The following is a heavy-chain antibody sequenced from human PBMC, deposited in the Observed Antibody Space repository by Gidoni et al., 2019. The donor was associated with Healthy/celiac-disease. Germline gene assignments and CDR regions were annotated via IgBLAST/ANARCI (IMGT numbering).Heavy chain of an antibody. Sequence: QVQLQESGPGLVRPSQTLSLPCTVSGGSISSGSYYWRWIRQHPGKGLEWIGYTDYSGSPYYNPSLKSRVTISVVTSKNQFSLKLSSVTAADTAVYYCATSYYYDSSGYHYWGQGTLVTVSS. CDR3: ATSYYYDSSGYHY. CDR1: GGSISSGSYY. V-gene: IGHV4-31*03. CDR2: TDYSGSP. J-gene: IGHJ4*02. D-gene: IGHD3-22*01.